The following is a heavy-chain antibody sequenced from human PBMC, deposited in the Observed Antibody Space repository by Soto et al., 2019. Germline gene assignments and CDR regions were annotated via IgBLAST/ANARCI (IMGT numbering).Heavy chain of an antibody. CDR3: ARDHHYYDSSGFDY. CDR1: GFTVSSNY. J-gene: IGHJ4*02. CDR2: IYSGGST. D-gene: IGHD3-22*01. Sequence: PGWSLRLSCAASGFTVSSNYMSWVRQAPGKGLEWVSVIYSGGSTYYADSVKGRFTISRDNSKNTLYLQMNSLRAEDTAVYYCARDHHYYDSSGFDYWGQGTLVTVSS. V-gene: IGHV3-53*01.